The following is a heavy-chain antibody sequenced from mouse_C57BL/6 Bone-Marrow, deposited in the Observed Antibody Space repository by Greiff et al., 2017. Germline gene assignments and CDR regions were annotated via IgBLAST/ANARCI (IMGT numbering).Heavy chain of an antibody. CDR3: ARKGNFTWFAY. CDR2: IDPSDSYP. CDR1: GYTFTSSW. V-gene: IGHV1-69*01. J-gene: IGHJ3*01. Sequence: QVQLQQPGAELVMPGASVKLSCKASGYTFTSSWMHWVKQRPGQGLEWIGEIDPSDSYPNYNQTFKGKSTLTVANSSSTAYIQLTSLTSDDSAVYYCARKGNFTWFAYWGQGTLVTVSA. D-gene: IGHD2-1*01.